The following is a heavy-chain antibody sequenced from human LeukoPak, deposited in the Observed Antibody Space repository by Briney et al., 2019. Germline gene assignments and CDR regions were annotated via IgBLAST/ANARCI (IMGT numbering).Heavy chain of an antibody. J-gene: IGHJ6*03. CDR3: AKAAAGSQHSYYYYYYLDV. D-gene: IGHD6-13*01. CDR2: INPNSGGT. V-gene: IGHV1-2*02. Sequence: GASVKVSCKAAGYTFTGYYMHWVRQAPGQGLEWMGWINPNSGGTNYAQKFQGRVTMTSDTSISTAYMELSRLRSDDTAVYYCAKAAAGSQHSYYYYYYLDVWGTGTTVTISS. CDR1: GYTFTGYY.